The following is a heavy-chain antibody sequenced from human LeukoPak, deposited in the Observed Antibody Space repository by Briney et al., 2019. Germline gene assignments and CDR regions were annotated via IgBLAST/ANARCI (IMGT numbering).Heavy chain of an antibody. D-gene: IGHD6-6*01. CDR2: ISSSSSYI. J-gene: IGHJ4*02. V-gene: IGHV3-21*01. Sequence: GGSLRLSCAASGFTFSSYSMNWVRQAPGKGLEGVSSISSSSSYIYYADSVKGRFTISRDNAKNSLYLQMNSLRAEDTAVYYCARGPQVVRFILDYWGQGTLVTVSS. CDR1: GFTFSSYS. CDR3: ARGPQVVRFILDY.